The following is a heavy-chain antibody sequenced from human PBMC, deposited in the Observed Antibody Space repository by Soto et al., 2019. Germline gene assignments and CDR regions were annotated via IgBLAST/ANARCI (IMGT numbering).Heavy chain of an antibody. CDR2: IYYSGTT. J-gene: IGHJ4*02. Sequence: QVQLQESGPGLVKPSETLSLTCTVSGGSISSYYWSWIRQPPGKGLEWIGYIYYSGTTNYNPSLKTRVTISVDTSKNQLSLKLSSVTAADTAVYYCARRYGYSFDYWGQGTLVTVSS. CDR3: ARRYGYSFDY. D-gene: IGHD5-18*01. V-gene: IGHV4-59*08. CDR1: GGSISSYY.